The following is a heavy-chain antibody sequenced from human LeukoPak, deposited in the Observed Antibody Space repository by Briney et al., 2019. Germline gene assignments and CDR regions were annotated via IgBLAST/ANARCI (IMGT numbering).Heavy chain of an antibody. CDR2: ISSGSSFI. V-gene: IGHV3-21*01. CDR1: GFTFSTYS. J-gene: IGHJ4*02. D-gene: IGHD3-22*01. Sequence: GGSLILSCAASGFTFSTYSMNWVRQAPGKGLEWVSSISSGSSFIYYADSVKGRFTISRDNAKNSLFLQMNSLRAEDTAVYYCARESSGYFYWGQGTLVTVSS. CDR3: ARESSGYFY.